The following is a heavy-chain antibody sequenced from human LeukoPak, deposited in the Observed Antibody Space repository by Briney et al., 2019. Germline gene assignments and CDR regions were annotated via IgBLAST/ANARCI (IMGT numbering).Heavy chain of an antibody. J-gene: IGHJ4*02. V-gene: IGHV3-33*01. CDR2: IWYDGSNK. CDR3: ARGGLSSYYFDY. CDR1: GFTFSSYG. Sequence: PGGSLRLSCAASGFTFSSYGMHWVRQAPGKGLEWVAVIWYDGSNKYYADSVKGRFTISRDNSKNTLYLQMNSLRAEGTAVYYCARGGLSSYYFDYWGQGTLVTVSS. D-gene: IGHD2-2*01.